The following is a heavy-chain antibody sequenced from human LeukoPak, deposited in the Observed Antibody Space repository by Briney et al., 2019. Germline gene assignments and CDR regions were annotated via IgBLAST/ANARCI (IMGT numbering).Heavy chain of an antibody. CDR2: ISPSGGST. V-gene: IGHV1-46*01. CDR1: GYTFTSYA. Sequence: GASVKVSCKSSGYTFTSYAMNWVRQAPGQGPEWMGVISPSGGSTTYAQKFQGRVTLTRDMSTSTDYLELSSLRSEDTAVYYCARDNSVRDEAWWFNPWGQGTLVTVSP. CDR3: ARDNSVRDEAWWFNP. J-gene: IGHJ5*02. D-gene: IGHD5-24*01.